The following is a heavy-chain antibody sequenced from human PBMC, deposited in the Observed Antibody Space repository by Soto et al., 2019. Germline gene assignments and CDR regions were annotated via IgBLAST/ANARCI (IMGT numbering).Heavy chain of an antibody. CDR3: ARALSYDFWSGYYFDY. D-gene: IGHD3-3*01. CDR1: GFTFSSYW. Sequence: PGGSLRLSCAASGFTFSSYWMSWVRQAPGKGLEWVANIKQDGSEKYYVDSVKGRFTISRDNAKNSLYLQMNSLRAEDTAVYYCARALSYDFWSGYYFDYWGQGTLVTVSS. CDR2: IKQDGSEK. V-gene: IGHV3-7*01. J-gene: IGHJ4*02.